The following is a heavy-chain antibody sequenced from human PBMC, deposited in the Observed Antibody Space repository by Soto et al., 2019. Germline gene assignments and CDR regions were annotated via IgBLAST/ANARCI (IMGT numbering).Heavy chain of an antibody. Sequence: ASVKVSCKASGYTLTSYGISWVRQAPGQGLEWMGWISAYNGNTNYAQKLQGRVTMTTDTSTSTAYMELRSLRSDDTAVYYCARDRQWLDGYYFDYSGQGTLVPVSS. CDR3: ARDRQWLDGYYFDY. CDR2: ISAYNGNT. J-gene: IGHJ4*02. D-gene: IGHD6-19*01. CDR1: GYTLTSYG. V-gene: IGHV1-18*01.